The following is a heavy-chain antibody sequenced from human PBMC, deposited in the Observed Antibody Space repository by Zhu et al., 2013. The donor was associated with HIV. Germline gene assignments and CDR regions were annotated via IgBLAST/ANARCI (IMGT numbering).Heavy chain of an antibody. CDR2: IYFSGGI. J-gene: IGHJ5*02. V-gene: IGHV4-39*07. CDR1: GDSISRSGYY. D-gene: IGHD6-19*01. Sequence: VQLQESGPGLVKPSETLSVTCFVSGDSISRSGYYWGWIRQPPGKGLEWIGNIYFSGGIYDNPSLKSRVTIPVDTSKNHFSLKLSSVTAADTAVYYCARGDWEKGWYQPTTRWTRPYNWFDPGAREPWSPSPQ. CDR3: ARGDWEKGWYQPTTRWTRPYNWFDP.